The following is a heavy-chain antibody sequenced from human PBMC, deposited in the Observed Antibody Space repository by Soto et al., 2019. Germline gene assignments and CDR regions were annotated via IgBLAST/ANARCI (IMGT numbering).Heavy chain of an antibody. CDR2: IYPVDSDT. Sequence: GESLKISCKGSEYSCTSYCIGWVSHMHGRRLEWMGIIYPVDSDTRYSPSFQGQVTISADKSISTAYLHWSSLKASDTSLYYFARQNYYDSSGYYSFAPSGEGTLVTVSS. V-gene: IGHV5-51*01. D-gene: IGHD3-22*01. CDR3: ARQNYYDSSGYYSFAP. CDR1: EYSCTSYC. J-gene: IGHJ5*02.